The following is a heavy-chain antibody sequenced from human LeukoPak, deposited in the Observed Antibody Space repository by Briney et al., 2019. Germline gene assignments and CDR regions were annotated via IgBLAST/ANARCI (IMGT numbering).Heavy chain of an antibody. J-gene: IGHJ4*02. CDR1: GYTFTGYH. D-gene: IGHD6-13*01. CDR3: SRDQGSLTRSWYTGY. Sequence: ASVKVSCKASGYTFTGYHIHWVRQAPGQGLEWMGRINPYSGDTNFAQKFQSRVTMTRDTSITTAYMDLSSLTPDDTAVYFCSRDQGSLTRSWYTGYWGQGTQVTVSS. V-gene: IGHV1-2*06. CDR2: INPYSGDT.